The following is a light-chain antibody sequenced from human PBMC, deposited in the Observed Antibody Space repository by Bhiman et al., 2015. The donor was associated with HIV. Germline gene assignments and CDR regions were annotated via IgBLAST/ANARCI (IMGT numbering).Light chain of an antibody. V-gene: IGLV2-14*03. Sequence: QSALTQPPSASGSPGQSVTISCTGTSSDVGGYNFVSWYQQHPGKAPKVMIYDVSNRPSGVSNRFSGSKSGNTASLTISGLQAEDEADYYCSSLTSSLTYVFGTGTNVTVL. CDR3: SSLTSSLTYV. CDR2: DVS. J-gene: IGLJ1*01. CDR1: SSDVGGYNF.